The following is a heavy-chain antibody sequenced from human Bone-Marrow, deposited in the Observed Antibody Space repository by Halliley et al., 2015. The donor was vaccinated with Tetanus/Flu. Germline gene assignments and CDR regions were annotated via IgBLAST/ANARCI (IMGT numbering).Heavy chain of an antibody. V-gene: IGHV4-34*01. CDR3: VRGESRIAVAGLGY. J-gene: IGHJ4*02. D-gene: IGHD6-13*01. Sequence: IGEINHSGSPNSSPSRKSRVTISVDKSKNQFSLKLRSVSAADTAVYYCVRGESRIAVAGLGYWGQGTLVTVSS. CDR2: INHSGSP.